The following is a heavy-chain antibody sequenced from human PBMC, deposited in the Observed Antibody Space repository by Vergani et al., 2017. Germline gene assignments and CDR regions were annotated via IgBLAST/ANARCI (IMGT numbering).Heavy chain of an antibody. CDR3: ARDEGYYDSSGYYYYYGMDV. J-gene: IGHJ6*02. V-gene: IGHV4-61*02. CDR2: IYTSGST. CDR1: GGSISSGSYY. D-gene: IGHD3-22*01. Sequence: QVQLQESGPGLVKPSQTLSLTCTVSGGSISSGSYYWSWIRQPAGKGLEWIGRIYTSGSTNYNPSLKSRVTISVDTSKNQFSLKLSSVTAADTAVYYCARDEGYYDSSGYYYYYGMDVWGQGTTVTVSS.